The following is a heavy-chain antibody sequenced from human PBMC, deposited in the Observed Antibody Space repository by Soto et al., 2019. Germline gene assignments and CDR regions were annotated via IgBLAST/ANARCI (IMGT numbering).Heavy chain of an antibody. D-gene: IGHD1-7*01. Sequence: EVQLVESGGGLVKPGGSLRLSCAASGFTFSNAWMNWVRQAPGKGLEWVGRIKSKTDGGATDYAAPVKGRFTISRDDSKNTLYLQMNSLKTEDTAVYYCTTELPDITGTTTLFDYWGQGTLVTVSS. V-gene: IGHV3-15*07. CDR1: GFTFSNAW. J-gene: IGHJ4*02. CDR2: IKSKTDGGAT. CDR3: TTELPDITGTTTLFDY.